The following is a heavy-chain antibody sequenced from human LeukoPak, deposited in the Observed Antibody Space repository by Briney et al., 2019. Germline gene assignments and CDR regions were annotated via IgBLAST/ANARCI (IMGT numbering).Heavy chain of an antibody. J-gene: IGHJ4*02. V-gene: IGHV1-18*01. CDR3: ARDRSYAPTSTPNCSSTSCYTNFWTVDLDY. CDR2: ISAYNGNT. Sequence: ASVKVSCKASGYTFTSYGISWVRQAPGQGLEWVGWISAYNGNTNYAQKLQGRVTMTTDTSTSTAYMELRSLRSDDTAVYYCARDRSYAPTSTPNCSSTSCYTNFWTVDLDYWGQGTLVTVSS. D-gene: IGHD2-2*02. CDR1: GYTFTSYG.